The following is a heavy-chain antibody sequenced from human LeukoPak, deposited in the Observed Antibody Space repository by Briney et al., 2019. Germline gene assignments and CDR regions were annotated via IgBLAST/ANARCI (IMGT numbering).Heavy chain of an antibody. V-gene: IGHV4-39*02. CDR1: GVSISSTSYY. D-gene: IGHD3-10*01. CDR2: INHSGST. J-gene: IGHJ3*02. Sequence: SETLSLTCTVSGVSISSTSYYWGWIRQPPGKGLEWIGEINHSGSTNYNPSLKSRVTIPLDTSKNHFSLKLSSMTAADTAVYYCARRVRGVNDAFDIWGQGTMVTVSS. CDR3: ARRVRGVNDAFDI.